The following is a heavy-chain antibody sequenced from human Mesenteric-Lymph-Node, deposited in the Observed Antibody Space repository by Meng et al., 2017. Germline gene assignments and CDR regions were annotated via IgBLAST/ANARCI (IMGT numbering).Heavy chain of an antibody. V-gene: IGHV1-18*01. J-gene: IGHJ6*02. CDR1: SYTFTSYG. D-gene: IGHD6-25*01. CDR3: ARAAAIMEFFGMDV. Sequence: VSVNVSCMASSYTFTSYGISWVRQAPGQGLEWTGWISAYNGNTNYAQKSQGRVTMTGDTSTSTVYMELSRLRSDDTAVYCCARAAAIMEFFGMDVWGQGTTVTVSS. CDR2: ISAYNGNT.